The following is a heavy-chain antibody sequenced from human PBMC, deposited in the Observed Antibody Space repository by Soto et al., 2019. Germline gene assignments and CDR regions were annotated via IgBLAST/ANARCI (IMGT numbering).Heavy chain of an antibody. CDR1: GYSFPIFW. J-gene: IGHJ4*02. D-gene: IGHD3-16*01. CDR3: AIQGPSRGSYYADFDS. V-gene: IGHV5-51*01. CDR2: IYPDDSDT. Sequence: GESLKISCQASGYSFPIFWIAWVRQMPGKGLEWMGIIYPDDSDTRYSPSFQGRVTISADKSINTAYLQWSSLQAADTGIYYCAIQGPSRGSYYADFDSWGLGTLVTVSS.